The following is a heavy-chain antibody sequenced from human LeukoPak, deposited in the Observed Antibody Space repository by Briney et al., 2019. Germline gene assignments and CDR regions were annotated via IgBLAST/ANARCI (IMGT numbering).Heavy chain of an antibody. V-gene: IGHV3-21*04. CDR2: ISSGSSAI. J-gene: IGHJ6*03. CDR3: VKVQFWSVWGADYYMDV. CDR1: GFNFSIYS. Sequence: GGSLRLSCAASGFNFSIYSMNWVRQAPGKGLEWVSSISSGSSAIYYADSVKGRITISRDNAKNSLFLQMNSLRAEDTAVYYCVKVQFWSVWGADYYMDVWGKGTTVTVSS. D-gene: IGHD3-3*01.